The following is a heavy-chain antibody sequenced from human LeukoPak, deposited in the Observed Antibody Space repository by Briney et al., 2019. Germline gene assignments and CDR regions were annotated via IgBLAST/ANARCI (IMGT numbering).Heavy chain of an antibody. D-gene: IGHD3-22*01. CDR2: MNPNRGNT. CDR1: GYTFIAYD. V-gene: IGHV1-8*01. Sequence: ASVKVSCKASGYTFIAYDINWVRQATGQGLEWMGWMNPNRGNTGFAQKFQGRFTMTRDTSINTAYMELSNLRSEDTAVYYCARVSQTPAYYYTSGYYYHGYWGQGTRVTVSS. CDR3: ARVSQTPAYYYTSGYYYHGY. J-gene: IGHJ4*02.